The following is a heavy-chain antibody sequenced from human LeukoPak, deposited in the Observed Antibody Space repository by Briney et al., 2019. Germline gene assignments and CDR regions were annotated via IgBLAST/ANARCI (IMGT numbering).Heavy chain of an antibody. J-gene: IGHJ4*02. CDR2: INPNSGGT. V-gene: IGHV1-2*02. D-gene: IGHD6-13*01. CDR1: GYTFTGYY. Sequence: GASVKVSCKASGYTFTGYYMHWVRQAPGQGLEWMGWINPNSGGTNYAQKFQGRVTMTRDTSISTAYMELSRLRSDDTAVYYCARDPGSSSWFYVYWGQGTLATVSS. CDR3: ARDPGSSSWFYVY.